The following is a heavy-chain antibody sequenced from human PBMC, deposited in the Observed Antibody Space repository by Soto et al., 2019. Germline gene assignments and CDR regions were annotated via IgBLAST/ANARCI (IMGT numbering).Heavy chain of an antibody. V-gene: IGHV1-69*02. CDR3: ARAVRGNGYYTDYYYYMDV. D-gene: IGHD3-3*01. CDR1: GGTFSSYT. CDR2: IIPILGIA. J-gene: IGHJ6*03. Sequence: GASVKVSCKASGGTFSSYTISWVRQAPGQGLEWMGRIIPILGIANYAQKFQGRVTITADKSTSTAYMELSSLRSEDTAVYYCARAVRGNGYYTDYYYYMDVWGKGTTVTVSS.